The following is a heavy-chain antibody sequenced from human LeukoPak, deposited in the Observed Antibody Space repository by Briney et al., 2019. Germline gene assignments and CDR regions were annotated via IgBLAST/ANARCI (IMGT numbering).Heavy chain of an antibody. V-gene: IGHV1-69*05. CDR3: ASDGLGWFDP. Sequence: GASVKVSCKASGGTFSSYAISWVRQAPGQGLEWMGRIIPIFGTANYAQKFQGRVTITTDESTSTAYMELSSLRSKDTAEYYCASDGLGWFDPWGQGTLVTVSS. D-gene: IGHD3-16*01. J-gene: IGHJ5*02. CDR2: IIPIFGTA. CDR1: GGTFSSYA.